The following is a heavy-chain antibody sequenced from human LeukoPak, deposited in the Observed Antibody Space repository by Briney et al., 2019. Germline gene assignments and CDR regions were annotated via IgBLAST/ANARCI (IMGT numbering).Heavy chain of an antibody. CDR1: GYTFTSYA. CDR3: ARDKGVVTPSFPFDY. J-gene: IGHJ4*02. Sequence: ASVTVSCKASGYTFTSYAMNWVRQAPGQGLEWMGWINTNTGNPTYAQGSTGRFVFSLDTSVSTAYLQISSLKAEDTAVYYCARDKGVVTPSFPFDYWGQGTLVTVSS. CDR2: INTNTGNP. D-gene: IGHD3-3*01. V-gene: IGHV7-4-1*02.